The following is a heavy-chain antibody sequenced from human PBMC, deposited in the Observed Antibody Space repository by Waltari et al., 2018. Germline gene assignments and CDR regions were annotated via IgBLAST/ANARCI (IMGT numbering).Heavy chain of an antibody. CDR3: AKNPATWYLGYFHL. D-gene: IGHD6-13*01. Sequence: EVQLLQSGGGLVQPGGSLRLSCAASGFTFSNYAMSWVRQAPGKWLEWVSVISGSDGSTYYADSVKGRFTISRDNSKNTLSLQMNSLRDEDTAIYYCAKNPATWYLGYFHLWGQGTQVTVSS. CDR2: ISGSDGST. V-gene: IGHV3-23*01. CDR1: GFTFSNYA. J-gene: IGHJ1*01.